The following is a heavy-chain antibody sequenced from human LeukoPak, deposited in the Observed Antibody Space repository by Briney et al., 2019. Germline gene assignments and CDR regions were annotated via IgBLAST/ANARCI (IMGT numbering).Heavy chain of an antibody. Sequence: SETLSLTCTVSGGSISSSNYHWGWIRQPPGKGLEWIGSIYYSGRTYYKPSLKSRVTISVVTSKSQFSLKLTSVTAADTAVYYCAGEYSSSAGHWGQGTLVTVSS. V-gene: IGHV4-39*01. J-gene: IGHJ4*02. CDR1: GGSISSSNYH. D-gene: IGHD6-6*01. CDR3: AGEYSSSAGH. CDR2: IYYSGRT.